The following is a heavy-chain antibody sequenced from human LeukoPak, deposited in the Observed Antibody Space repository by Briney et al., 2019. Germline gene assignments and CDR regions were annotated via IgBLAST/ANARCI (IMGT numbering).Heavy chain of an antibody. D-gene: IGHD2-15*01. CDR1: GGSISSGDYY. V-gene: IGHV4-30-4*08. CDR3: ARVGGGTDY. CDR2: IYYSGSI. J-gene: IGHJ4*02. Sequence: PSETLSLTCTVFGGSISSGDYYWSWIRQPPGKGLEWIGYIYYSGSIYYNPSLKSRVTISVDTSKNQFSLKLSSVTAADTAVYYCARVGGGTDYWGQGTLVTVSS.